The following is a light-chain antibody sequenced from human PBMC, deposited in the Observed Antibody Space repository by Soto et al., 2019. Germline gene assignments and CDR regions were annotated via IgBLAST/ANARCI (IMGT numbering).Light chain of an antibody. CDR2: DAS. J-gene: IGKJ4*01. CDR1: QSISTY. V-gene: IGKV3-11*01. Sequence: IELTQSPATLSLSPGERATLSCRAGQSISTYLAWYQQKSGQAPRLLIYDASNRATGTPARFSGSGSGTDFTLTISSLEPEDSAVYYCQQRYNWLTFGGGTKVEIK. CDR3: QQRYNWLT.